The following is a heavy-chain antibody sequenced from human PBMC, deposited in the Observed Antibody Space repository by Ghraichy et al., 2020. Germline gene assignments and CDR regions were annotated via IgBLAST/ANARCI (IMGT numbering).Heavy chain of an antibody. D-gene: IGHD6-19*01. Sequence: GESLNISCVASGLMFSPNTMNWVRQAPGKGLEWVSSISSSTRYIYYADSVKGRFPISRDNAQNSLYLQMNSLRAEDTAVYYCSRGGGAGTPVLYHMDVWGLGTTVTVSS. CDR2: ISSSTRYI. CDR1: GLMFSPNT. J-gene: IGHJ6*02. CDR3: SRGGGAGTPVLYHMDV. V-gene: IGHV3-21*01.